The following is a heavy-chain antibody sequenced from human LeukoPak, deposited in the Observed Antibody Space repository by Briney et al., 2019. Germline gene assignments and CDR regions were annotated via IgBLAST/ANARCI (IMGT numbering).Heavy chain of an antibody. V-gene: IGHV3-15*01. CDR3: TSPDIVVVPAASRLWFGESLYYYYYGMDV. J-gene: IGHJ6*02. CDR2: IKSKTDGGTT. CDR1: GFTFSNAW. D-gene: IGHD2-2*01. Sequence: PGGSLRLSCAASGFTFSNAWMSWVRQAPGKGLEWVGRIKSKTDGGTTGYAAPVKGRFTISRDDSKNTLYLQMNSLKTEDTAVYYCTSPDIVVVPAASRLWFGESLYYYYYGMDVWGQGTTVTVSS.